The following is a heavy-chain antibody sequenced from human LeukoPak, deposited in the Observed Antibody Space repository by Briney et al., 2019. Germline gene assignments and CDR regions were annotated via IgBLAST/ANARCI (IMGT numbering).Heavy chain of an antibody. Sequence: GGSLRLSCAASGFTFSSYGMHWVRQAPDKGLEWVAFIRYDGSNKYYADSVKGRFTISRDNSKNTLYLQMNSLRAEDTAVYYCAKVGGDYSNRNFDYWGQGTLVTVSS. CDR1: GFTFSSYG. D-gene: IGHD4-11*01. J-gene: IGHJ4*02. V-gene: IGHV3-30*02. CDR2: IRYDGSNK. CDR3: AKVGGDYSNRNFDY.